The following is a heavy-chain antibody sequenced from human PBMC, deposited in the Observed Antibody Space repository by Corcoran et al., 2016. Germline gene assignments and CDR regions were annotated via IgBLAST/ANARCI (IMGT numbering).Heavy chain of an antibody. CDR2: IKSKTDGGTT. V-gene: IGHV3-15*01. CDR1: GFTFSNAW. Sequence: EVQLVESGGGLVKPGGSLRLSCAASGFTFSNAWMSWVRQAPGKGLEWVGRIKSKTDGGTTDYAAPVKGRFTISRDESKTTLYLQMNSLKTEDTAVYYWTTQQLGPSFDYWGQGTLVTVSS. J-gene: IGHJ4*02. CDR3: TTQQLGPSFDY. D-gene: IGHD6-13*01.